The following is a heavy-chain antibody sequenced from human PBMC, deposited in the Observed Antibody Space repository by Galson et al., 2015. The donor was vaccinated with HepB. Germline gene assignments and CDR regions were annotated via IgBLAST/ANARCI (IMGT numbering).Heavy chain of an antibody. CDR1: GFTFSSYA. D-gene: IGHD4-17*01. J-gene: IGHJ3*02. Sequence: SLRLSCAASGFTFSSYAMHWVRQAPGKGLEWVAVISYDGSNKYYADSVKGRFTISRDNSKNTVYLQMNSLRAEDTAIYYCAREDNGGYSRSGGEFDIWGQGTMVTVSS. V-gene: IGHV3-30-3*01. CDR3: AREDNGGYSRSGGEFDI. CDR2: ISYDGSNK.